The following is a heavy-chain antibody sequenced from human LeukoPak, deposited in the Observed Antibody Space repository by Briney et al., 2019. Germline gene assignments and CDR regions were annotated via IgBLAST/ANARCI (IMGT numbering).Heavy chain of an antibody. CDR1: GYTFTSYY. D-gene: IGHD1-26*01. J-gene: IGHJ6*03. CDR2: IIPSAGRT. Sequence: ASVKVSCKASGYTFTSYYIHWVRQAPGQGLEWMGIIIPSAGRTNYAQKFRGRVSMTTDMSTSTVYMELSSLRSEDTAVYYCARASVGATDYYMDVWGKGTTVTVSS. CDR3: ARASVGATDYYMDV. V-gene: IGHV1-46*01.